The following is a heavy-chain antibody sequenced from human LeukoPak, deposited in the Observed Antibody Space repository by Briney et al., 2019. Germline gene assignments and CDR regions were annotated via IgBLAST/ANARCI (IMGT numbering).Heavy chain of an antibody. D-gene: IGHD3-22*01. CDR3: ARVLGDSSGYYDNWFDP. CDR1: GYTFTGYY. V-gene: IGHV1-2*02. Sequence: VASVKVSCKASGYTFTGYYMHWVRQAPGQGLEWMGWINPNSGGTNYAQKFQGRVTITRNTSISTAYMELSSLRSEDTAVYYCARVLGDSSGYYDNWFDPWGQGTLVTVSS. CDR2: INPNSGGT. J-gene: IGHJ5*02.